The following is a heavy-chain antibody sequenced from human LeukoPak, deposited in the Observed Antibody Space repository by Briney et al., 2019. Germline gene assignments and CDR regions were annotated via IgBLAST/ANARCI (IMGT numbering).Heavy chain of an antibody. Sequence: SQTLSLTCAISGDSVSSNSAAWNWIRQSPSRGLEWLGRTYYRSKWYNDYAVSVKSRITINPDTSKNQFSLQLNSVTPEDTAVYYCARDVVGYCSGGSCYRFDYWGQGTLVTVSS. J-gene: IGHJ4*02. CDR2: TYYRSKWYN. D-gene: IGHD2-15*01. CDR3: ARDVVGYCSGGSCYRFDY. CDR1: GDSVSSNSAA. V-gene: IGHV6-1*01.